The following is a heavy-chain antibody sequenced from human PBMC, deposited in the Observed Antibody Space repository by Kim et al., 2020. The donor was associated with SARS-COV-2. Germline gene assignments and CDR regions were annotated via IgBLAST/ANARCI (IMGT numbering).Heavy chain of an antibody. J-gene: IGHJ1*01. V-gene: IGHV3-66*01. D-gene: IGHD3-22*01. CDR3: ATVVFYYDAGYFKN. Sequence: ADSVKGRFIISRDHSKNTLYLQMNGLRAEDTAVYYCATVVFYYDAGYFKNWGQGTLVIVSS.